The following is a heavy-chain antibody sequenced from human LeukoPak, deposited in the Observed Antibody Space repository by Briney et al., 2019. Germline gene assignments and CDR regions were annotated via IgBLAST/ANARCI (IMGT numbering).Heavy chain of an antibody. J-gene: IGHJ5*02. V-gene: IGHV4-39*01. CDR3: ARHFFAGVTYSSGWMADRNLNWFDP. CDR2: MYSSGST. CDR1: GGSISITSYY. Sequence: SETLSLTCTVSGGSISITSYYWGWIRQPPGKGLEWIGSMYSSGSTYYNPSLKSRVTISVDTSKNQFSLKLSSVTAADTAVYYCARHFFAGVTYSSGWMADRNLNWFDPWGQGTLVTVSS. D-gene: IGHD6-19*01.